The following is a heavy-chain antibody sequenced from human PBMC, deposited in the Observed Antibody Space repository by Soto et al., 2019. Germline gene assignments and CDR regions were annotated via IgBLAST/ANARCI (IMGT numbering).Heavy chain of an antibody. CDR2: TFYRSKWYH. CDR3: AREFPYYLSSYSYLDY. V-gene: IGHV6-1*01. CDR1: GDSVSGNSAA. J-gene: IGHJ4*02. D-gene: IGHD3-16*01. Sequence: PSQTLSLTCALSGDSVSGNSAAWNWIRQSPSRGLEWLGRTFYRSKWYHDYAVSVKSRLTVTPDTSKNQFSLHLTSVTPEDTAVYYCAREFPYYLSSYSYLDYWGQGALVTVSS.